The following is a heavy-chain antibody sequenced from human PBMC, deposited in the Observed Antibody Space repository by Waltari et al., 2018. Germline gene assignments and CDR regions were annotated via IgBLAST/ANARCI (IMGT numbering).Heavy chain of an antibody. V-gene: IGHV1-2*02. CDR2: INPNSGVT. CDR3: ARQDGTLFDY. Sequence: QVQLAQSGAEVNNPGASVTVSCKASGYPFPGHYLPWVRQAPGQGLEWMGWINPNSGVTNSAQKFQGRVTMTRDTSITTAYMELSRLRSDDTAVYFCARQDGTLFDYWGQGTLVTVSS. CDR1: GYPFPGHY. J-gene: IGHJ4*02.